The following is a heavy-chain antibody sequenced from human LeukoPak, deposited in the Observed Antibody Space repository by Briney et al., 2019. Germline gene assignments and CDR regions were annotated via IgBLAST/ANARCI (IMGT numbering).Heavy chain of an antibody. D-gene: IGHD2-15*01. CDR2: IYTSGST. J-gene: IGHJ4*02. CDR3: ARETYCSGGSCYQFDS. Sequence: SQTLSLTCTVSGGSISSGRYYWSWIRQPAGKGLEWIGRIYTSGSTNYNPSFKSRVTISVDTSKSQFSLKLSSVTAADTAVYFCARETYCSGGSCYQFDSWGQGTLVTVSS. CDR1: GGSISSGRYY. V-gene: IGHV4-61*02.